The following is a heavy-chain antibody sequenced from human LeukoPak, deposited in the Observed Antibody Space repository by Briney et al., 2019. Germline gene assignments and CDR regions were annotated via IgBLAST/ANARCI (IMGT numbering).Heavy chain of an antibody. CDR3: AKRARGYCSSTNCGADY. J-gene: IGHJ4*02. V-gene: IGHV3-23*01. Sequence: GGSLRLSCVASGFTFNNYAMSWVRQAPGKGLEWVSTISGSGGSTFYADSVKGRFIISRDNSKNTVYLQTNSLRVEDAAVYFCAKRARGYCSSTNCGADYWGQGTLVTVSS. D-gene: IGHD2-2*01. CDR2: ISGSGGST. CDR1: GFTFNNYA.